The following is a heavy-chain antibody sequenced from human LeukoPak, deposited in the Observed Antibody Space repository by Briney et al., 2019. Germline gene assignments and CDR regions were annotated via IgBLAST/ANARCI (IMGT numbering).Heavy chain of an antibody. CDR3: ARGPGLYYYYGMDV. J-gene: IGHJ6*02. V-gene: IGHV1-2*02. CDR1: GYTFTGYY. CDR2: INPNSGGT. Sequence: ASVKVSCKTSGYTFTGYYMHWVRQAPGQGLEWMGWINPNSGGTNYAQKFQGRVTMTRDTSISTAYMELSRLRSDDTAVYYCARGPGLYYYYGMDVWGQGTTVTVSS. D-gene: IGHD1-14*01.